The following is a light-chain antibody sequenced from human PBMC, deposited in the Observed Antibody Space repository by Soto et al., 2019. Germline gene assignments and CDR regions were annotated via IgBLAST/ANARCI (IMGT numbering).Light chain of an antibody. CDR3: SSYTSSSTLYV. Sequence: QSALTQPASVSGSPGQSITISCTGTSSDVGGYNYVSWYQQHPGKAPKLMIYDVSNRPSGDSDRFSGSKSGNTASLTISGLQAEDEADYYCSSYTSSSTLYVFGPGTKVTVL. CDR1: SSDVGGYNY. CDR2: DVS. V-gene: IGLV2-14*01. J-gene: IGLJ1*01.